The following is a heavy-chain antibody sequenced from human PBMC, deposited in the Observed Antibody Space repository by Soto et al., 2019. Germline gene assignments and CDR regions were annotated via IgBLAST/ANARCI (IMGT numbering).Heavy chain of an antibody. CDR3: AKDTPGYCGGHWVCDY. Sequence: EVQLVESGGGVVQPGRSLRLSCAASGFTFDDYAMHWVRQAPGKGLEWVSGISWNSGSIGYADSVKGRFTISRDNAKNSLYLQMNSPRAEDTALYYCAKDTPGYCGGHWVCDYWGQGTLVTVSS. D-gene: IGHD2-21*01. CDR2: ISWNSGSI. V-gene: IGHV3-9*01. J-gene: IGHJ4*02. CDR1: GFTFDDYA.